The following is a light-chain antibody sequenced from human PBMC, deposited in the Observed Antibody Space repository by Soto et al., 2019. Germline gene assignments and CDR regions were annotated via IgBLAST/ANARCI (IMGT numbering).Light chain of an antibody. CDR3: QQYGTSPPWT. Sequence: EIVLTQSPGTLSLSPGERATLSCRASQSVTSNYLAWYQQKPGQAPRLLIYAASRRAPGMPDRFSASGSGTDFTLTISRLEPEDFVVYFCQQYGTSPPWTFGVGAKVDIK. CDR2: AAS. J-gene: IGKJ1*01. V-gene: IGKV3-20*01. CDR1: QSVTSNY.